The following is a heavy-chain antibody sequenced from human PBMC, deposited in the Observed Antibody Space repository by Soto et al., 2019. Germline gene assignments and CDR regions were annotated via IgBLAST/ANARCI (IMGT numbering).Heavy chain of an antibody. Sequence: EVQLLESGGGLVQPGGSLSLSCAASGFTFSSYAMSWVRQAPGKGLEWVSAISGRGGSTYYEDSVKGRFTISRDNSKNTLYRQMSSVRAEDTAVYYCEKVTVGYSSSWYYFDYWGQGTLVTVSS. CDR2: ISGRGGST. CDR1: GFTFSSYA. J-gene: IGHJ4*02. V-gene: IGHV3-23*01. D-gene: IGHD6-13*01. CDR3: EKVTVGYSSSWYYFDY.